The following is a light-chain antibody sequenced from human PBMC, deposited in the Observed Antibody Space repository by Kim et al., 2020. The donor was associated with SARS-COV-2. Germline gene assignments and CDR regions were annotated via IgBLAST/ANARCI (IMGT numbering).Light chain of an antibody. CDR1: SGSIATKY. V-gene: IGLV6-57*03. CDR3: QSSDNNQEV. Sequence: GKAVTNSCTRSSGSIATKYVQWYQQRPGSAPTPVIYEDNQRPSGVPDRFSGSIDSSSNSASLTISGLKTEDEADYYCQSSDNNQEVFGGGTKLTVL. J-gene: IGLJ3*02. CDR2: EDN.